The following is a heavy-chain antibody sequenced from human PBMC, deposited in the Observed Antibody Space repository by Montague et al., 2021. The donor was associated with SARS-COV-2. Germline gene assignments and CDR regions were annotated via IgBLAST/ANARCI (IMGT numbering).Heavy chain of an antibody. V-gene: IGHV4-61*02. J-gene: IGHJ6*02. CDR1: GGSISSGSYY. D-gene: IGHD4-17*01. CDR2: IYSSGST. Sequence: TLSLTCTVSGGSISSGSYYWSWIRQPAGKGLEWIGRIYSSGSTNYNPSLKSRVTMSVDTSKNQFPLKVSSVTAADTAVYYCARDYGDYSYYYGLDVWGQGTTVTVSS. CDR3: ARDYGDYSYYYGLDV.